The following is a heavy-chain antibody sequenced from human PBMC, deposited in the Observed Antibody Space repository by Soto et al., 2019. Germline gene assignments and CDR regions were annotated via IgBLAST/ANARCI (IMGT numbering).Heavy chain of an antibody. Sequence: ASVKVSCKASGYTFTGYYMHWVRQAPGQGLEWMGWINPNSGGTNYAQKFQGWVTMTRDTSISTAYMELSRLRSDDTAVYYCARDHSPWFGEFGYMDVWGKGTTVTVSS. J-gene: IGHJ6*03. CDR1: GYTFTGYY. CDR2: INPNSGGT. V-gene: IGHV1-2*04. D-gene: IGHD3-10*01. CDR3: ARDHSPWFGEFGYMDV.